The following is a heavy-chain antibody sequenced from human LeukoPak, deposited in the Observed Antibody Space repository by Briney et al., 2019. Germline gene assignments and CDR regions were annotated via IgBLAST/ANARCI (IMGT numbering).Heavy chain of an antibody. CDR2: IYYSGST. V-gene: IGHV4-39*07. CDR3: AVHYFGVTYFDY. J-gene: IGHJ4*02. Sequence: SETLSLACTVSGGSISSSSYYWGWIRQPPGKGLEWIGSIYYSGSTYYNPSLKSRVTISVDTSKNQFSLKLSSVTAADTAVYYCAVHYFGVTYFDYWGQGTLVTVSS. CDR1: GGSISSSSYY. D-gene: IGHD3-3*01.